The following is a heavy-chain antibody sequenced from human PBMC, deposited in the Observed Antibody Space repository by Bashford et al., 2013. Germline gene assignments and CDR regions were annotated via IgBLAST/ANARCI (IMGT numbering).Heavy chain of an antibody. V-gene: IGHV4-39*01. CDR3: ARRRTGNYGMDV. CDR1: GGSMSSSSYY. Sequence: SETLSLTCTVSGGSMSSSSYYWGWIRQPPGRGWNGLGVSIIWEHQLQPSLKSRVTISVDTSKNQFSLKLSSVTAADTAVYYCARRRTGNYGMDVWGQGTTVTVSS. J-gene: IGHJ6*02. D-gene: IGHD1/OR15-1a*01. CDR2: SIIWEH.